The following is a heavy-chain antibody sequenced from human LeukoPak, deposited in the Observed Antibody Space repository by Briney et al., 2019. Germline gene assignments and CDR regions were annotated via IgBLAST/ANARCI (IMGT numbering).Heavy chain of an antibody. J-gene: IGHJ4*02. CDR2: IYYSGGT. CDR3: ARHYYDTSGYYYFDY. Sequence: SETLSLTCNVSGGSISAYYWSWIRQPPGKGLEYMGYIYYSGGTDYNPSFKSRITISVDTSKNQFPLKLSSVTAADTAVYYCARHYYDTSGYYYFDYWGQGTLVTVSS. D-gene: IGHD3-22*01. V-gene: IGHV4-59*08. CDR1: GGSISAYY.